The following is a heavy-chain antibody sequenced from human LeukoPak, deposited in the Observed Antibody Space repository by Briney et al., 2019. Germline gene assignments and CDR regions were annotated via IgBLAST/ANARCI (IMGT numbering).Heavy chain of an antibody. Sequence: ASVKVSCKASGYTFTGYYMHWVRQAPGRGLEWMGWINPNSGGTNYAQKFQGRVTMTRDTSISTAYMELSRLRSDDTAVYYCARESMGIAAAGYFDYWGQGTLVTVSS. CDR1: GYTFTGYY. J-gene: IGHJ4*02. CDR2: INPNSGGT. CDR3: ARESMGIAAAGYFDY. V-gene: IGHV1-2*02. D-gene: IGHD6-13*01.